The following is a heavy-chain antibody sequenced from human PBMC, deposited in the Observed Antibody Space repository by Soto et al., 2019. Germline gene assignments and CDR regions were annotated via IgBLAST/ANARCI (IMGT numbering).Heavy chain of an antibody. CDR3: ARYGLRGVAPVDY. V-gene: IGHV1-18*04. J-gene: IGHJ4*02. CDR1: GYTFTSYG. Sequence: AAVKVACKASGYTFTSYGISWVRQAPGQGLEWMGWISAYNGNTNYAQKLQGRVTMTTDTSTSTAYMELRSLRYDDTAVYYCARYGLRGVAPVDYWGQGTLVPSPQ. CDR2: ISAYNGNT. D-gene: IGHD3-10*01.